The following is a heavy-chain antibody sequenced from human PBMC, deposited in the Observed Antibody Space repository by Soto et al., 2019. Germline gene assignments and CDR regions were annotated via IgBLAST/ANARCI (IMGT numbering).Heavy chain of an antibody. J-gene: IGHJ6*02. D-gene: IGHD3-10*01. V-gene: IGHV1-69*02. CDR2: IIPILGIA. Sequence: QVQLVQSGAEVKKPGSSVKVSCKASGGTFSSYTISWVRQAPGQGLEWMGRIIPILGIANYAQKFQGRATITADKSTGTAYMERSSLRSEDTAVYYCASYYYGSGSYYPQHFYYGMDVWGQGTTVTVSS. CDR1: GGTFSSYT. CDR3: ASYYYGSGSYYPQHFYYGMDV.